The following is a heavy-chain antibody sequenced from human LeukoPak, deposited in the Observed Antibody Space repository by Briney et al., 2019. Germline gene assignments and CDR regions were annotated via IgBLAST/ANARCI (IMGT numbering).Heavy chain of an antibody. J-gene: IGHJ6*02. CDR1: GFTFSSYG. CDR3: AKDRAVSSWGSLYYYYCGMDV. Sequence: GRSLRLSCAASGFTFSSYGMHRVRQAPGKGLEWVAVISYDGSNKYYADSVKGRFTISRDNSKNTLYLQMNSLRAEDTAVYYCAKDRAVSSWGSLYYYYCGMDVWGQGTTVTVSS. V-gene: IGHV3-30*18. D-gene: IGHD6-13*01. CDR2: ISYDGSNK.